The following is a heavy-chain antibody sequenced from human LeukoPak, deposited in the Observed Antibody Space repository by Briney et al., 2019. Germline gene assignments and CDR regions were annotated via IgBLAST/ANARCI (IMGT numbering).Heavy chain of an antibody. D-gene: IGHD3-22*01. CDR1: GGSISNSSYY. Sequence: SETLSLTCTVSGGSISNSSYYWGWIRQPPGKGLEWIGSLYYSGSTSYNPSLKSRLTISLDTSKNQFSLKLSSVTAADTAVYYCARVDDSSGDDAFDIWGQGTMVTVSS. CDR3: ARVDDSSGDDAFDI. J-gene: IGHJ3*02. CDR2: LYYSGST. V-gene: IGHV4-39*07.